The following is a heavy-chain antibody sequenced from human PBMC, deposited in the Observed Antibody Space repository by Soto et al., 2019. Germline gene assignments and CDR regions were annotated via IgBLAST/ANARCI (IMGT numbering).Heavy chain of an antibody. CDR1: GGSISSYY. J-gene: IGHJ6*02. CDR2: VHHSWGS. D-gene: IGHD3-9*01. CDR3: AQQGVGPLRGLVNV. Sequence: QVQLQESGPGLVKPSETLSLSCTVSGGSISSYYWSWFRQSPGKRMEWIGYVHHSWGSSYNPSLQSRVAISLDTSKSQFSLKVTSVTATDPAVYYCAQQGVGPLRGLVNVWGQGTTVTVSS. V-gene: IGHV4-59*08.